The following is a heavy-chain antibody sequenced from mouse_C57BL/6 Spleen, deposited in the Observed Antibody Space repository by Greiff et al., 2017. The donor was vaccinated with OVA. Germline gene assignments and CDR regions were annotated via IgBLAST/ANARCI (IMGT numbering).Heavy chain of an antibody. CDR2: ISSGGSYN. CDR3: ASCYGSSSAWVAY. Sequence: EVQGVESGGDLVKPGGSLKLSCAASGFTFSSYGMSWVRQTPDKRLEWVATISSGGSYNYYPDSVKGRFTISRDNAKNTLSLQMSSLKSEATAMDYGASCYGSSSAWVAYWGQGTLVTVSA. CDR1: GFTFSSYG. J-gene: IGHJ3*01. V-gene: IGHV5-6*01. D-gene: IGHD1-1*01.